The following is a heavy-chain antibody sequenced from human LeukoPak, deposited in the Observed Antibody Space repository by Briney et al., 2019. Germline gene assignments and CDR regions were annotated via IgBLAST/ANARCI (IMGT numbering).Heavy chain of an antibody. CDR3: ARVPHDYSDYVAY. Sequence: KPGGSLRLSCAASGFTFSDYYMNWFRQAPGKGLEWVAYISFSSTTIFYADFVKGRFTISRDNAQNSLYLQMSSLRAEDTAVYFCARVPHDYSDYVAYWGQGTLVTVSS. V-gene: IGHV3-11*04. CDR1: GFTFSDYY. D-gene: IGHD4-11*01. J-gene: IGHJ4*02. CDR2: ISFSSTTI.